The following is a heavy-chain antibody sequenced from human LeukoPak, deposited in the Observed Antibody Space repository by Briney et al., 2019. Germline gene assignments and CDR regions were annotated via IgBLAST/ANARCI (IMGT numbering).Heavy chain of an antibody. CDR2: ISNSGGST. CDR3: AKLLGSSATGY. V-gene: IGHV3-23*01. D-gene: IGHD2-15*01. Sequence: GGSLRLSCAASGFTFSTYGMSWVRQAPAKGLEWVSFISNSGGSTSYVGSVRGRFTISRDNSQNTLYLQMNSLRAEDTALYYCAKLLGSSATGYWGQGTLVTVSS. CDR1: GFTFSTYG. J-gene: IGHJ4*02.